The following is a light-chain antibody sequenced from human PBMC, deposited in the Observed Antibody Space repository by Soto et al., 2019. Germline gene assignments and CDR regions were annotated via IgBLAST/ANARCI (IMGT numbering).Light chain of an antibody. J-gene: IGKJ3*01. CDR3: QQRSNWPLT. CDR1: QSISSY. V-gene: IGKV3-11*01. CDR2: DAS. Sequence: IVLTQSAATLSLSPGERATLSCRASQSISSYLAWYQQKPGQAPRLLIYDASNRATGIPARFSGSGSGTDFTLTISSLEPEDSAVYYCQQRSNWPLTFGPGTKVDIK.